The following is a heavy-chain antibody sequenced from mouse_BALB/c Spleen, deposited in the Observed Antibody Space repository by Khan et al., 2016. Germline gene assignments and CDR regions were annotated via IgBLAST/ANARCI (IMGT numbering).Heavy chain of an antibody. J-gene: IGHJ2*01. D-gene: IGHD1-1*01. V-gene: IGHV1-5*01. CDR2: IFPGSGDT. Sequence: VQLKQSGTVLARPGASVKMSCKASDYTFSTYWMHWVKQRPGQGLEWIGAIFPGSGDTTNNQRFEAKAKLTAVTSTNTAYMELSSLTNEDSAVYYCTRHYGSSGEKNFFDYWGQGTTRTVSS. CDR1: DYTFSTYW. CDR3: TRHYGSSGEKNFFDY.